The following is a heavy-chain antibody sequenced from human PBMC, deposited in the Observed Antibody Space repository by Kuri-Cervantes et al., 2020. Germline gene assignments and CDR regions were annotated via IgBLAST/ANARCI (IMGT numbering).Heavy chain of an antibody. CDR1: AFTFSSYA. J-gene: IGHJ4*02. CDR3: ARGTAPDY. D-gene: IGHD4-17*01. V-gene: IGHV3-30-3*01. CDR2: ISYDGANK. Sequence: GGSLRLSCAASAFTFSSYAMHWVRQAPGKGLEWVAIISYDGANKYYADSVKGRFTISRDNSKNTLSLQADSLRGDDTAVYYCARGTAPDYWGQGTLVTVSS.